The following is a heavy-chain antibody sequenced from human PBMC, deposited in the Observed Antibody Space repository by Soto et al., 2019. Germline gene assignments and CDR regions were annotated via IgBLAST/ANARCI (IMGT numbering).Heavy chain of an antibody. Sequence: GESLKISCKGSGYSFTSYWISWVRQIPGKGLEWMGRIDPSDSYTNYSPSFQGHVTISADKSISTAYLQWSSLKASDTAMYYCARHGYCSSTSCYAAVEAFDIWGQGTMVTVSS. CDR1: GYSFTSYW. V-gene: IGHV5-10-1*01. CDR3: ARHGYCSSTSCYAAVEAFDI. CDR2: IDPSDSYT. D-gene: IGHD2-2*01. J-gene: IGHJ3*02.